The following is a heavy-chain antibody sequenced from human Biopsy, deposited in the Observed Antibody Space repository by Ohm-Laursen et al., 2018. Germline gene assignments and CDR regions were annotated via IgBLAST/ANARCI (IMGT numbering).Heavy chain of an antibody. D-gene: IGHD6-25*01. CDR3: ARERGRKNIAATDY. CDR1: GFTFSSYA. Sequence: GSLRLSCSASGFTFSSYAMEWVRQAPGKGLEWVSSIAERSTYISYADSVKGRFTISRDNAQNSLYLQMNNLRVEDTAVYYCARERGRKNIAATDYWGQGVLVTVSS. J-gene: IGHJ4*02. CDR2: IAERSTYI. V-gene: IGHV3-21*06.